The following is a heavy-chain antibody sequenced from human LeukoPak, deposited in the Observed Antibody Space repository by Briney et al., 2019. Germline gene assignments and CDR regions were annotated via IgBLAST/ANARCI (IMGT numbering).Heavy chain of an antibody. Sequence: PSETLSLTCTVSGGSISSYYWSWIRQPPGKGLEWIGYIYYSGSTNYNPSLKSRVTISVDTSKNQFSLKLSSVTAADTAVYYCARSDTAMFPYFDYWGQGTLVTVSS. CDR3: ARSDTAMFPYFDY. J-gene: IGHJ4*02. D-gene: IGHD5-18*01. CDR1: GGSISSYY. V-gene: IGHV4-59*01. CDR2: IYYSGST.